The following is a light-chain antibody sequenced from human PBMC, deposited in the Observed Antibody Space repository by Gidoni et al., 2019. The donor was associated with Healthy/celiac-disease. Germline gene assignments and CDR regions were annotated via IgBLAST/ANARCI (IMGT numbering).Light chain of an antibody. CDR3: QAWDSSIHVV. V-gene: IGLV3-1*01. Sequence: SYELTQPPSVSVSPGQTASITCSGDKLGDKYACWYQQKPGQSPVLVIYQDSKRPSGIPERFSGSNSGNTATLTIRGTQAMDEADYYCQAWDSSIHVVFGGGTKLTVL. CDR2: QDS. J-gene: IGLJ2*01. CDR1: KLGDKY.